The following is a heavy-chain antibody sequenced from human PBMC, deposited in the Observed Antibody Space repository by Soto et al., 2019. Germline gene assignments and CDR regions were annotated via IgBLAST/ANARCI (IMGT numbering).Heavy chain of an antibody. CDR2: KIKNDGSNK. Sequence: GGSLRLSCAASGFTFKNAWMNWVRQAPGKGLEWVGRIKIKNDGSNKYYADSVKGRFTISRDNSKNTLYLQMNSLRAEDTAVYYCARSTQITMIVGPLSSSGYGFDYWGQGTLVTVSS. J-gene: IGHJ4*02. D-gene: IGHD3-22*01. V-gene: IGHV3-30-3*01. CDR3: ARSTQITMIVGPLSSSGYGFDY. CDR1: GFTFKNAW.